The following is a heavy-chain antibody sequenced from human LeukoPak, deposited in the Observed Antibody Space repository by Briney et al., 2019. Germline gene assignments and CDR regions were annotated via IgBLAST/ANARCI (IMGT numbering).Heavy chain of an antibody. Sequence: ASVKVSCKASGYTFTSYGISWVRQAPGQGLDWMGWISAYNGNTNYAQKLQGRVTMTPDTSTSTAYMELRSLRSDDTAVYYCARDSGYSGYDPFDYWGQGTLVPVSS. CDR2: ISAYNGNT. J-gene: IGHJ4*02. CDR1: GYTFTSYG. CDR3: ARDSGYSGYDPFDY. V-gene: IGHV1-18*01. D-gene: IGHD5-12*01.